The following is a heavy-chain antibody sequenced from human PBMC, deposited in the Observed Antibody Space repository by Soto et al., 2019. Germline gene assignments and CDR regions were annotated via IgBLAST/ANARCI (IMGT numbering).Heavy chain of an antibody. CDR3: ARDLGYGSGSPNGFDP. J-gene: IGHJ5*02. CDR1: GFTFSSYR. Sequence: EVQLVESGGGLVKPGGSLRLSCAASGFTFSSYRMNWVRQAPGKGLEWASSISSSSSYIYYADSVKGRFTISRDNAKNSLYLQMNSLRAEDTAVYYCARDLGYGSGSPNGFDPWGQGTLVTVSS. V-gene: IGHV3-21*01. D-gene: IGHD3-10*01. CDR2: ISSSSSYI.